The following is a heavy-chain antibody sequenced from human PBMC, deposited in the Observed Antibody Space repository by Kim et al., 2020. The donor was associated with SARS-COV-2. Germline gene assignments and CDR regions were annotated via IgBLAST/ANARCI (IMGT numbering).Heavy chain of an antibody. Sequence: ASVKVSCKASGYTFTSYGISWVRQAPGQGLEWMGWISAYNGNTNYAQKLQGRVTMTTDTSTSTAYMELRSLRSDDTAVYYCARVGLGACSSTSCYGGYYYYYYGMDVWGQGTTVTVSS. CDR3: ARVGLGACSSTSCYGGYYYYYYGMDV. CDR1: GYTFTSYG. CDR2: ISAYNGNT. D-gene: IGHD2-2*01. V-gene: IGHV1-18*04. J-gene: IGHJ6*02.